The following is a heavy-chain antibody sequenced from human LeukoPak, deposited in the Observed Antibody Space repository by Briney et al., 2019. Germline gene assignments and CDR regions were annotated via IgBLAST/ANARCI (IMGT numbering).Heavy chain of an antibody. Sequence: ASVKVSCKASGGTFSSYAIGWVRQAPGQGLEWMGIINPNRGSTSYAQKFQGRVTMTRDMSTSTVYMELSSLRSEDTAVYYCATGGHVRVYDSSAYYGHYWGQGTLVTVSS. CDR2: INPNRGST. V-gene: IGHV1-46*01. CDR3: ATGGHVRVYDSSAYYGHY. D-gene: IGHD3-22*01. CDR1: GGTFSSYA. J-gene: IGHJ4*02.